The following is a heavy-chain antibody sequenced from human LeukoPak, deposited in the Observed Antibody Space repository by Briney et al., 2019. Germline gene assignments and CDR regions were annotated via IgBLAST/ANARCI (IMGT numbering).Heavy chain of an antibody. Sequence: PSQTLSLTCTVSGGSISGSHWSWIRQSPGKGLEWIGYIHYTGITDYNPSLRSRVTLSIDLSKNQFSLRLSSVTAADTAVYYCARTGGDRSSGLCYYAMDVWGQGTTVTVS. CDR1: GGSISGSH. V-gene: IGHV4-59*01. J-gene: IGHJ6*02. CDR3: ARTGGDRSSGLCYYAMDV. D-gene: IGHD2-21*02. CDR2: IHYTGIT.